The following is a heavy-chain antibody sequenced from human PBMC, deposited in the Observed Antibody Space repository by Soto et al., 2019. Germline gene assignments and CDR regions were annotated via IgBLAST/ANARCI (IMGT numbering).Heavy chain of an antibody. CDR2: IKSKTDGGTT. Sequence: KPGGSLRLSCAASGFTFSNAWMSWVRQAPGKGLEWVGRIKSKTDGGTTDYAAPVKGRFTISRDDSKNTLYLQMNSLKTEDTAVYYCTTVERITIFGVVIPREPRRSVWFDPWGQGTQVTVSS. CDR3: TTVERITIFGVVIPREPRRSVWFDP. V-gene: IGHV3-15*01. J-gene: IGHJ5*02. D-gene: IGHD3-3*01. CDR1: GFTFSNAW.